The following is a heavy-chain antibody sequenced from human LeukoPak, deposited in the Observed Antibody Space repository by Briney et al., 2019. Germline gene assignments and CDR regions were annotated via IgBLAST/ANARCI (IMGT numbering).Heavy chain of an antibody. CDR2: ITSGGYT. V-gene: IGHV3-23*01. J-gene: IGHJ3*01. CDR1: GFTLTNYA. D-gene: IGHD4-17*01. Sequence: GSLRLSCAASGFTLTNYAVMWVRQAPGQGLEWVSAITSGGYTKYADSVKGRFTISRDNSKNTLYLQMNSLKAEDTAQYFCARDPNGDYIGAFEFWGQGTGVTVSS. CDR3: ARDPNGDYIGAFEF.